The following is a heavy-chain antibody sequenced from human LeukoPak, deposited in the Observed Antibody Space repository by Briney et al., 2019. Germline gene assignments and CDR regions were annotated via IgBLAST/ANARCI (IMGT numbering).Heavy chain of an antibody. Sequence: SETLSLTCTVAGGSISSYYWSWIRQPPGKGLEWIGYIYYSGSTNYNPSLKSRVTISVDTSKNQFSLKLSSVTAADTAVYYCARGYNGYDFDYWGQGTLVTVSS. D-gene: IGHD5-12*01. CDR3: ARGYNGYDFDY. CDR2: IYYSGST. V-gene: IGHV4-59*01. J-gene: IGHJ4*02. CDR1: GGSISSYY.